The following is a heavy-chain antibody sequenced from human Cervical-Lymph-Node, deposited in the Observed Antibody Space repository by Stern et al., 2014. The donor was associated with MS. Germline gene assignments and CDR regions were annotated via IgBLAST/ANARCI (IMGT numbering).Heavy chain of an antibody. J-gene: IGHJ4*02. CDR2: ITPIIGTA. V-gene: IGHV1-69*01. CDR3: ALGGFGHYFEY. Sequence: VQLVESGAEVQKPGSSVKVSCRASGGTFSSSDISWVRQAPGQGLEWMGGITPIIGTANYAQKYRGRVTITADESTSTAYMELSSLRSEDTAIYYCALGGFGHYFEYGGQGTLVTVSS. CDR1: GGTFSSSD. D-gene: IGHD3-10*01.